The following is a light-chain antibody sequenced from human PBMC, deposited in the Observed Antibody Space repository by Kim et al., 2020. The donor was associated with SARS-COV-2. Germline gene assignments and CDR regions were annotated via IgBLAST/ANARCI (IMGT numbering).Light chain of an antibody. CDR3: QQYGSSPWT. J-gene: IGKJ1*01. CDR2: GAS. CDR1: QSVSSTY. Sequence: SPGERATLSCRASQSVSSTYLAWFQHKPGQAPRLLIFGASSRATGIPHRFSGSGSGTDFTLTISRLEPEDFAVYYCQQYGSSPWTFGQGTKVDIK. V-gene: IGKV3-20*01.